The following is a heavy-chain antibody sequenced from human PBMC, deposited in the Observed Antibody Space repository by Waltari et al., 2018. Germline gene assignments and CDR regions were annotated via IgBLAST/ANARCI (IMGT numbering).Heavy chain of an antibody. J-gene: IGHJ5*02. CDR2: IKPNSGGT. CDR3: ARRAAGNWFDP. V-gene: IGHV1-2*02. D-gene: IGHD6-13*01. CDR1: GYTFTGYY. Sequence: QVQLVQSGAEVKKPGASVKVSCKASGYTFTGYYMHWVRQAPGQGLEWMGGIKPNSGGTNYAQKVQGRGTMTRDTSISTAYMELSRLRSDDTAVYYCARRAAGNWFDPWGQGTLVTVSS.